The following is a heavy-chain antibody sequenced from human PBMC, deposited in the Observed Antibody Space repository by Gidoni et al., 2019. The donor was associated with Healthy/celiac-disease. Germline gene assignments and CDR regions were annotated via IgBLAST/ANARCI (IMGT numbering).Heavy chain of an antibody. V-gene: IGHV3-30-3*01. CDR2: ISYDGSNK. D-gene: IGHD6-13*01. CDR3: ASEYSSPFPYYYYGMDV. CDR1: GFTSISYA. J-gene: IGHJ6*02. Sequence: QVQLVESGGGVVQPGRSLRLSCAASGFTSISYAMHWVRQAPGKGLEWVAVISYDGSNKYYADSVKGRFTISRDNSKNTLYLQMNSLRAEDTAVYYCASEYSSPFPYYYYGMDVWGQGTTVTVSS.